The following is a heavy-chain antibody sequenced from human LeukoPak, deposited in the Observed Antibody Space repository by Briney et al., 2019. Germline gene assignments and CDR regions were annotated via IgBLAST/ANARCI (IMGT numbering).Heavy chain of an antibody. CDR1: GFTFDDYA. J-gene: IGHJ5*02. CDR2: ISWNSGSI. V-gene: IGHV3-9*01. CDR3: AKDRYGSGISPTNWFDP. Sequence: GGSLRLSCAASGFTFDDYAMHWVRQAPGKGLEWVSGISWNSGSIGYADSVKGRFTISRDNAKNSLYLQMNSLRAEDTALYYCAKDRYGSGISPTNWFDPWGQGTLVTVSS. D-gene: IGHD3-10*01.